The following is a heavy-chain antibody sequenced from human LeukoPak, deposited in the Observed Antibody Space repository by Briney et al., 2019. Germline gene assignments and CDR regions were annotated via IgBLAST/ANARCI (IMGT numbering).Heavy chain of an antibody. CDR1: GFTFSSYG. D-gene: IGHD3-10*01. CDR2: IWYDGSNK. J-gene: IGHJ4*02. Sequence: GGSLRLSCAASGFTFSSYGMHWVRQAPGKGLEWVAVIWYDGSNKYYADSVKGRFIISRDNSMNTLYLQMNSLRAEDTAVYYCAKGSGSLDYWGQGTLVTVSS. CDR3: AKGSGSLDY. V-gene: IGHV3-33*06.